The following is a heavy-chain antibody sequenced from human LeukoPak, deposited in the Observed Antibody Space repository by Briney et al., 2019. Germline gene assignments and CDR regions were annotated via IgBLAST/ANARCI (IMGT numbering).Heavy chain of an antibody. V-gene: IGHV3-23*01. D-gene: IGHD3-22*01. J-gene: IGHJ4*02. Sequence: GALRLSCAVSGITLSNYGMSWVRQAPGKGLEWVAGIGGSGAGTNYADSVKGRFTIPRDNSKNTLYLQMNSLRVEDTAVYFCAKRGVVIRVILVGFHKEAYYFDSWGQGALVTVSS. CDR3: AKRGVVIRVILVGFHKEAYYFDS. CDR1: GITLSNYG. CDR2: IGGSGAGT.